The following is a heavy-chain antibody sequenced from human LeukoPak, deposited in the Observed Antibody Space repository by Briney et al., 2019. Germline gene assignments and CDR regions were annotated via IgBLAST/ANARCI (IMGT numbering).Heavy chain of an antibody. CDR3: VRESITGHRDFDY. V-gene: IGHV3-48*01. Sequence: GGSLRLSCAASGFTFSSYSMNWVRQAPGRGLEWVSYISSGSRTIYYADSVQGRFTVSRDNVKNLLFLQMNSLRVGDTAVYYRVRESITGHRDFDYWGQGILVTVSS. CDR1: GFTFSSYS. J-gene: IGHJ4*02. D-gene: IGHD1-14*01. CDR2: ISSGSRTI.